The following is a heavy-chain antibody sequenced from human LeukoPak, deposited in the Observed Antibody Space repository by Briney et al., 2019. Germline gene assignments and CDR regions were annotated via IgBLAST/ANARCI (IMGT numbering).Heavy chain of an antibody. D-gene: IGHD6-19*01. V-gene: IGHV7-4-1*02. CDR2: INTNTGNP. J-gene: IGHJ6*03. CDR3: AREGQWLDWYYYYMDA. CDR1: GYTFTSYA. Sequence: ASVKVSCKASGYTFTSYAMNWVRQAPGQGLEWMGWINTNTGNPTYAQGFTGRFVFSLDTSVSTAYLQISSLKAEDTAVYYCAREGQWLDWYYYYMDAWGKGTTVTVSS.